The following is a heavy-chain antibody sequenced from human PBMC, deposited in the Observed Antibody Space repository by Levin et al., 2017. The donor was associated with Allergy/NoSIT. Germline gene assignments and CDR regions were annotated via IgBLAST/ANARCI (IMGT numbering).Heavy chain of an antibody. CDR3: TSGAVVAAATDY. V-gene: IGHV3-15*01. J-gene: IGHJ4*02. CDR2: IKSRVLGATT. CDR1: GFTFTNAW. D-gene: IGHD2-15*01. Sequence: PGGSLRLSCVGSGFTFTNAWMSWVRQAPGKGLEWVARIKSRVLGATTDYAAPVTGRFTISRDDSKNTLYLHMNSLKDEDTAVYYCTSGAVVAAATDYWGQGTLVTVSS.